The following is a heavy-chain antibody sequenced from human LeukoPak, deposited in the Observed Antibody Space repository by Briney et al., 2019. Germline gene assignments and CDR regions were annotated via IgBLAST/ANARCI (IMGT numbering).Heavy chain of an antibody. D-gene: IGHD3-22*01. CDR1: GGSITSSSYY. V-gene: IGHV4-39*07. J-gene: IGHJ4*02. CDR3: ARDQNYYDSSGYHWAHDY. CDR2: IYYSGST. Sequence: PETLSLTCTVSGGSITSSSYYWGWIRQPPGTGLEWIGSIYYSGSTYYNPSLKSRVTISVDTSKNQFSLKLSSVTGADKAVYYCARDQNYYDSSGYHWAHDYWGQGTLVTVSS.